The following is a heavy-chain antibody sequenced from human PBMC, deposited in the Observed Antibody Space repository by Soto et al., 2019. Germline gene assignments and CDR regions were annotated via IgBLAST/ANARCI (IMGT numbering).Heavy chain of an antibody. V-gene: IGHV3-23*01. CDR1: GFTFSSFA. CDR3: AKYRTAAAGYYYYYGMDV. D-gene: IGHD6-13*01. CDR2: ISGNGGTT. Sequence: GGSLRLSCAASGFTFSSFAVTWVRQAPGKVLEWVSVISGNGGTTYYADSVKGRFTISRDNSKDTVYLQMNTLRAEDTAVYYCAKYRTAAAGYYYYYGMDVWGQGTTVTVSS. J-gene: IGHJ6*02.